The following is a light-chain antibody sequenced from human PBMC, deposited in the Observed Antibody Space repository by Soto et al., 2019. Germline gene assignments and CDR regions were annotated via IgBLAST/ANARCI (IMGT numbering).Light chain of an antibody. J-gene: IGLJ3*02. V-gene: IGLV1-40*01. CDR1: ASNVGANYD. CDR3: QSYDFTLGAFWV. Sequence: QSVRTQPPSVSGAPGQMVTISCTGGASNVGANYDVHWYQQLPGTAPKLLIYGTSNRPSGVPDRFSGSKSGTSASLAITGLQAEDEAHYFCQSYDFTLGAFWVFGGGTK. CDR2: GTS.